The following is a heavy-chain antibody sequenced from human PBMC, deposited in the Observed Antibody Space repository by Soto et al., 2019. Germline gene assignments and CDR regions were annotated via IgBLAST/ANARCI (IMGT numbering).Heavy chain of an antibody. V-gene: IGHV1-69*01. CDR2: IIPMFGTA. CDR3: ARVGPAHYYDSSGYSPLDY. J-gene: IGHJ4*02. Sequence: QVQLVQSGAEVKKPGSSVKVSCKASGDTFSSYAINWVRQAPGQGLEWMGGIIPMFGTANYAQKFKGRVTITAGERTSTVYMELSSLRSEDTAVYYCARVGPAHYYDSSGYSPLDYWGQGTLVTVSS. D-gene: IGHD3-22*01. CDR1: GDTFSSYA.